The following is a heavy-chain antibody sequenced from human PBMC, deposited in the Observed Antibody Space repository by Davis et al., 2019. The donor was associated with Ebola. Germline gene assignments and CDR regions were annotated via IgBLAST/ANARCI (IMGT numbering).Heavy chain of an antibody. J-gene: IGHJ6*04. Sequence: GGSLRLSCAASGFTFSSYAMSWVRQAPGKGLEWVSAIDGGGDATYYADSVKGRFTISRDNAKNSLYLQMNSLRDEDTAVYYCVRDHTVVTLGVGYYYYGMDVWGKGTTVTVSS. CDR3: VRDHTVVTLGVGYYYYGMDV. CDR1: GFTFSSYA. V-gene: IGHV3-23*01. CDR2: IDGGGDAT. D-gene: IGHD4-23*01.